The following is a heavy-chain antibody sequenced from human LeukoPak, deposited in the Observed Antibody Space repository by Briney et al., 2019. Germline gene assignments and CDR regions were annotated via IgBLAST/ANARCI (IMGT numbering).Heavy chain of an antibody. D-gene: IGHD5-12*01. J-gene: IGHJ3*01. CDR1: GGIFSSYG. Sequence: GASVKVSCKASGGIFSSYGIGWVRQAPGQGLEWMGHIIPIFGNTNYAQKFQDRVTLTADTSTNIAYMELHSLTSEDTAVYFCARTREGYYSPRVGSAFDVWGQGTMVTVSS. CDR2: IIPIFGNT. V-gene: IGHV1-69*06. CDR3: ARTREGYYSPRVGSAFDV.